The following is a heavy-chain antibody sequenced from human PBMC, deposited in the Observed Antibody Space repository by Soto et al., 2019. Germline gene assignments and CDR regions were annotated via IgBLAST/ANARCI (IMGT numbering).Heavy chain of an antibody. V-gene: IGHV3-23*01. Sequence: PGGSLRLSCAASGFTFSSYAMSWVRQAPGKGLEWVSDVSGSGGRTYYADSVKGRFTISRDNSKSTLYLHMNSLRAEDTAIYYCAKDEGYCSGGSCPNFDYWGQGTLVTVSS. D-gene: IGHD2-15*01. CDR2: VSGSGGRT. CDR3: AKDEGYCSGGSCPNFDY. J-gene: IGHJ4*02. CDR1: GFTFSSYA.